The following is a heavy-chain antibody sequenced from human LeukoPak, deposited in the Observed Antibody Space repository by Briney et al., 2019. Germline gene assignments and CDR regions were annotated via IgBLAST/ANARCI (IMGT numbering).Heavy chain of an antibody. CDR3: ARRAWNHYYYYMDV. CDR2: INHSGST. J-gene: IGHJ6*03. D-gene: IGHD1-1*01. Sequence: SETLSLTCAVYGGSFSGYYWSWIRQPPGKGLEWIGEINHSGSTNYNPSLKSRVTISVDTSKNQFSLKLSSVTAADTAVYYCARRAWNHYYYYMDVWGKGTTVTISS. V-gene: IGHV4-34*01. CDR1: GGSFSGYY.